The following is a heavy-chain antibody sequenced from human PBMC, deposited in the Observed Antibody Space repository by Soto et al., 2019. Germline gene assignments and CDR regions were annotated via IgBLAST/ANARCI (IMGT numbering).Heavy chain of an antibody. V-gene: IGHV3-11*06. CDR1: GFTFSDYY. CDR3: ARDRKAAAATFDY. Sequence: QVQLVESGGGLVKPGGSLRLSCAASGFTFSDYYMSWIRQAPGKGLEWVSSISSSSSYTNYADSVKGRFTISRDNAKNSLYLQMISLRAEDTAVYYCARDRKAAAATFDYWGQGTLVTVSS. CDR2: ISSSSSYT. J-gene: IGHJ4*02. D-gene: IGHD6-13*01.